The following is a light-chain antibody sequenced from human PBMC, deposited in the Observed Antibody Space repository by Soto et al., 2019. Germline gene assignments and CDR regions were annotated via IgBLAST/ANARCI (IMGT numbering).Light chain of an antibody. J-gene: IGLJ2*01. CDR2: DVS. V-gene: IGLV2-14*01. CDR3: SSYATSRTHVA. Sequence: QSVLTQPASVSGSPGQSITISCTGTSSDVGGYNFVSWYQHHPGKAPKLIIHDVSSPPSGVSTRFSASKSGNTASLTISGLQAEDEADYYCSSYATSRTHVAFGGGTQLTVL. CDR1: SSDVGGYNF.